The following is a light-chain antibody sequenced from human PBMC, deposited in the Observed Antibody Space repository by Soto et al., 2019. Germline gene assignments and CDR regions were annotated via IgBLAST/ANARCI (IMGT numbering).Light chain of an antibody. V-gene: IGKV2-28*01. Sequence: EIVMTQSPLSLTVTPGAPASISCKSTQSLLLSNGNTFLDWYMQKPGQSPQLLIYLGSSRAPGAPDRVSGSGSGTYFTLRISTVEADDAGIYYGMQALQAPRTFGQGTKLEI. CDR2: LGS. J-gene: IGKJ1*01. CDR3: MQALQAPRT. CDR1: QSLLLSNGNTF.